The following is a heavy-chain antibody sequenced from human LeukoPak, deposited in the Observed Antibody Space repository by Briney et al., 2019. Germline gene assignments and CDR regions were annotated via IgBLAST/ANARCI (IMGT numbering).Heavy chain of an antibody. J-gene: IGHJ4*02. D-gene: IGHD2-2*01. CDR2: IYYSGST. V-gene: IGHV4-39*01. Sequence: SETLSLTCTVSGASLSSRSYYWGWIRQPPGKGLEWIGSIYYSGSTYYNPSLKSRVTISVDTSKNQFSLKLSSVTAADTAVYYCAVVVPAAPQYYFDYWGQGTLDTVSS. CDR1: GASLSSRSYY. CDR3: AVVVPAAPQYYFDY.